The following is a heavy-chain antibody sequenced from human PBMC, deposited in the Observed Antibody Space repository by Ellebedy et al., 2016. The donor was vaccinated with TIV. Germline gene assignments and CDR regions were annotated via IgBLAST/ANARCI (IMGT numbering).Heavy chain of an antibody. CDR1: GFTFSNAW. V-gene: IGHV4-34*01. CDR2: IYHSGST. CDR3: ARHPGAWELPYYFDY. J-gene: IGHJ4*02. D-gene: IGHD1-26*01. Sequence: ESLKISXAASGFTFSNAWMNWVRQPPGKGLEWIGEIYHSGSTYYNPSLKSRVTISVDTSKNHFSLKLSSVTAADTAVYYCARHPGAWELPYYFDYWGQGTLVTVSS.